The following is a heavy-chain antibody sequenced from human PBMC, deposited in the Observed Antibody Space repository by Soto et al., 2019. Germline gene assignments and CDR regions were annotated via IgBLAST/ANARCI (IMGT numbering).Heavy chain of an antibody. CDR3: ARLYSSGLYYFDY. CDR1: GYSFSSDW. D-gene: IGHD3-22*01. CDR2: IYPGDSDI. V-gene: IGHV5-51*01. Sequence: PGESLKISCQGSGYSFSSDWVAWVRQMPGKGLEWMGIIYPGDSDIRYGPSFQGQVTISADESINTAYLHWSSLRASDTAIYYCARLYSSGLYYFDYWGQGTLVTVSS. J-gene: IGHJ4*02.